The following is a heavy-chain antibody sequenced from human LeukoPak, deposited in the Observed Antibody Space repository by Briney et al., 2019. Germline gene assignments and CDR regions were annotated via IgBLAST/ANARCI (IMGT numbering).Heavy chain of an antibody. Sequence: PGGSLRLSCAASGFTFSSYAMHWVRQAPGKGLEWVAVISYDGSNKYYADSVKGRFTISRDNSKNTLYQQMNSLRTEDTAVYYCARDPMSSSWYGDFDYWGQGTLVTVSS. J-gene: IGHJ4*02. CDR2: ISYDGSNK. V-gene: IGHV3-30*04. CDR1: GFTFSSYA. CDR3: ARDPMSSSWYGDFDY. D-gene: IGHD6-13*01.